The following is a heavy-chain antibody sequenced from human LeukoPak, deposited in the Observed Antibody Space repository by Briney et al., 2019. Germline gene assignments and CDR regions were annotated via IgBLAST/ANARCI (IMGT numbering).Heavy chain of an antibody. Sequence: GGSLRLSCAASGFTFSSYGMHWVRQAPGKGLEWVAFIRDDGSNKYYADSVKGRFTISRDNSKNTLYLQMNSLRAEDTAVYYCAKSPDYGDRYWGQGTLVTVSS. CDR1: GFTFSSYG. CDR3: AKSPDYGDRY. CDR2: IRDDGSNK. V-gene: IGHV3-30*02. D-gene: IGHD4-17*01. J-gene: IGHJ4*02.